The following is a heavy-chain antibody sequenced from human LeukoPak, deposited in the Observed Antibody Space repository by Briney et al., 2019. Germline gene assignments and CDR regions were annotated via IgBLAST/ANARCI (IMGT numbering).Heavy chain of an antibody. Sequence: GGSLRLSCAASGFTFSSYAMHWVRQAPGKGLEWVAFIRYDGSNKYYADSVKGRFTISRDNSKNTLYLQMNSLRAEDTAVYYCAKTSSVGIGVAGRESGAFDIWGQGTMVTVSS. CDR3: AKTSSVGIGVAGRESGAFDI. J-gene: IGHJ3*02. CDR2: IRYDGSNK. CDR1: GFTFSSYA. V-gene: IGHV3-30*02. D-gene: IGHD6-19*01.